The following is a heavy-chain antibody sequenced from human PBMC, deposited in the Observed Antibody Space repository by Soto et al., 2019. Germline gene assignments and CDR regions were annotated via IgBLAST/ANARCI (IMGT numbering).Heavy chain of an antibody. CDR1: GASISSYY. CDR3: ARSYSSSWDMWFDP. J-gene: IGHJ5*02. D-gene: IGHD6-13*01. CDR2: IYYSGST. V-gene: IGHV4-59*08. Sequence: SETLSLTCTVSGASISSYYWSWIRQPPGKGLEWIGYIYYSGSTNYNPSLKSRATISVDMSKSQFSLKLSSVTAADTAVYYCARSYSSSWDMWFDPWGRGTLVTVSS.